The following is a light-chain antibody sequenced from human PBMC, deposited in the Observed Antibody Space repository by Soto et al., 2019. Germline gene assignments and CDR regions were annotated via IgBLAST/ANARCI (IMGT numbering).Light chain of an antibody. Sequence: DIQMTQSPSSLSASVGDRVTITCRASQDISSYLAWYQQKPGKVPKLLIYGTSTLQSGFPSRFSGSGSGTDFTLTISSLQPEDAATSSCQKYNNAPWTFGQGTKMEIK. CDR3: QKYNNAPWT. CDR2: GTS. J-gene: IGKJ1*01. CDR1: QDISSY. V-gene: IGKV1-27*01.